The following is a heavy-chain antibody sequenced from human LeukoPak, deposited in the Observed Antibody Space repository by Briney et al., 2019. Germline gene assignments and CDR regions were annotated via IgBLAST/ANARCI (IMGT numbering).Heavy chain of an antibody. CDR2: ISATKGNT. V-gene: IGHV1-18*01. D-gene: IGHD2/OR15-2a*01. Sequence: GASVKVSCKASGYTFTNYDYGISWVRQAPGQGLKWVGWISATKGNTKYVQEFQGRVSMTTDTSTNTAYMELRSLRSDDRAVYFCARVYGYNIGIYYFDYWGQGTLVTVSS. CDR1: GYTFTNYDYG. J-gene: IGHJ4*02. CDR3: ARVYGYNIGIYYFDY.